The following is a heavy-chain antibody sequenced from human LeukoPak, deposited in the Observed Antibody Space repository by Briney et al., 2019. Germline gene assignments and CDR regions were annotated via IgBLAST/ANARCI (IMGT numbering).Heavy chain of an antibody. V-gene: IGHV3-23*01. J-gene: IGHJ4*02. CDR2: ISDNIENT. D-gene: IGHD2-2*03. Sequence: GGSLRLSCAASGFPFSSYVMGWVRQAPGKGLEWVSVISDNIENTYYADSVKGRFTISRDNSKNTLHLQMNSLGAEDTAIYYCATLGFCTSTSCSFVNWGQGTLVTVSS. CDR1: GFPFSSYV. CDR3: ATLGFCTSTSCSFVN.